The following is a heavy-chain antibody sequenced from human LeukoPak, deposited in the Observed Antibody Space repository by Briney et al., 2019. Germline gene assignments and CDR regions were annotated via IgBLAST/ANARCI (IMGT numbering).Heavy chain of an antibody. D-gene: IGHD6-19*01. Sequence: GGSLRLSCAASGFTFSSYSMNWVRQAPGKGLEWASSISSSSSYIYYADSVKGRFTISRDNAKNSLYLQMNSLRAEDTAVYYCARGEHSSGWEFDYWGQGTLVTVSS. CDR2: ISSSSSYI. CDR1: GFTFSSYS. V-gene: IGHV3-21*01. J-gene: IGHJ4*02. CDR3: ARGEHSSGWEFDY.